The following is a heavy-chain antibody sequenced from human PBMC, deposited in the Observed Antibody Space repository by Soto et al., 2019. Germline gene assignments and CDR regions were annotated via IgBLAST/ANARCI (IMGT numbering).Heavy chain of an antibody. CDR1: GGSFSGYY. J-gene: IGHJ4*02. Sequence: SETLSLTCAVYGGSFSGYYWSWIRQPPGKGLEWIGEINHSGSTNYNPSLKSRVTISVDTSKNQFSLKLSSVTAADTAVYYCARRLRIFDYWGQGTLVTVSS. CDR3: ARRLRIFDY. V-gene: IGHV4-34*01. CDR2: INHSGST. D-gene: IGHD2-15*01.